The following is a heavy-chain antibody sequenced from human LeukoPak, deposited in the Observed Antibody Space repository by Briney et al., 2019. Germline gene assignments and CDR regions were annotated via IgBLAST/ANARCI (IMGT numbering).Heavy chain of an antibody. CDR3: AKGFGYYYGSGSYSY. Sequence: GGSLRLSCAASGFTFSDYYMSWIRQAPGKGLEWVSYISSSGSSMYYADSVKGRFTISRDNAKNSLYLQMNSLRAEDTAVYYCAKGFGYYYGSGSYSYWGQGTLVTVSS. J-gene: IGHJ4*02. CDR1: GFTFSDYY. CDR2: ISSSGSSM. D-gene: IGHD3-10*01. V-gene: IGHV3-11*01.